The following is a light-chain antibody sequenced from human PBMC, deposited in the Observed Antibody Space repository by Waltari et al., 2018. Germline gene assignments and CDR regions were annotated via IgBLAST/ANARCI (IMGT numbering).Light chain of an antibody. CDR1: GTTPRAGYY. CDR2: GTS. CDR3: QSYDTSLSVV. V-gene: IGLV1-40*01. J-gene: IGLJ2*01. Sequence: QSVLTQPPSVSGAPGPRVPTPSTGSGTTPRAGYYLHWYQQLPGKAHKRLIYGTSTRPLGFPDRYFGSQSGTSASLAITGLQAEDEADYYCQSYDTSLSVVFGGGTKLTVL.